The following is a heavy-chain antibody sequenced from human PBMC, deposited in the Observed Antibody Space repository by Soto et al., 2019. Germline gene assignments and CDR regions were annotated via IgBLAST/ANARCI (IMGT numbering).Heavy chain of an antibody. Sequence: GGSLRLSCAASGFTFSSYGMHWVRQAPGKGLEWVAVISYDGSNKYYADSVKGRFTISRDNSKNTLYLQMNSLRAEDTAVYYCAKDLRGYGDYYDNWFDPWGQGTLVTVSS. J-gene: IGHJ5*02. CDR3: AKDLRGYGDYYDNWFDP. V-gene: IGHV3-30*18. CDR1: GFTFSSYG. CDR2: ISYDGSNK. D-gene: IGHD4-17*01.